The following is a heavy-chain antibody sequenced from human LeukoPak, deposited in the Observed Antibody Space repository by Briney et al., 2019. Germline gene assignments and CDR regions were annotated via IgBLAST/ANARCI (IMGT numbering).Heavy chain of an antibody. Sequence: SQTLSLTCTVSGGSISSGSYYWSWIRQPAGKGLEWIGRIYTSGSTNYNPSLKSRVTISVDTSKNQFSLKLSSVTAADTAVYYCARDFRGYYDFWSGPRYFDLWGRGTLVTVSS. J-gene: IGHJ2*01. V-gene: IGHV4-61*02. CDR1: GGSISSGSYY. CDR3: ARDFRGYYDFWSGPRYFDL. CDR2: IYTSGST. D-gene: IGHD3-3*01.